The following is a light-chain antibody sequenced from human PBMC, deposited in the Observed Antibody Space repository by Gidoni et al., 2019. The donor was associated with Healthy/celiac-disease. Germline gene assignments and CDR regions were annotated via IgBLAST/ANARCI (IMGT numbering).Light chain of an antibody. CDR3: QRYGNLPLT. CDR2: DAS. Sequence: DIQMTQSPSSLSASVGDRVTITCQASQDISNYLNWYQQKPGKAPQLLIYDASYLGTGGPSRISRSGSGADFTLTISSLQPEDIATYYYQRYGNLPLTFGEGTKVEIK. CDR1: QDISNY. V-gene: IGKV1-33*01. J-gene: IGKJ4*01.